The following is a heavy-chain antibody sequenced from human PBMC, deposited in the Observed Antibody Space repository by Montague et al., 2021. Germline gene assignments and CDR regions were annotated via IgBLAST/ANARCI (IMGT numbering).Heavy chain of an antibody. Sequence: SETLSLTCTVTGGSISEFYWSWIRQSPEKGLERVGYIYDSGTTNYNPSLKSRVTISADTSTNQFSMNLRSVTAADTAVYFCARRLGIRAPFDYWGQGTLVTVSS. CDR3: ARRLGIRAPFDY. CDR2: IYDSGTT. CDR1: GGSISEFY. D-gene: IGHD7-27*01. J-gene: IGHJ4*02. V-gene: IGHV4-59*08.